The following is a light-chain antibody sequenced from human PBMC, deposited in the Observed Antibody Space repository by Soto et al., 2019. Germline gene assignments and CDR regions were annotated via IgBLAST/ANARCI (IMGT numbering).Light chain of an antibody. J-gene: IGKJ2*01. CDR2: AAS. V-gene: IGKV1-39*01. CDR1: QSISNY. CDR3: QRSYSTPYT. Sequence: DIQMTQSPSSLSASVGDRVTITCQASQSISNYLNWYQEKPGKAPKLLIYAASSLQSGVPSRFSGSGSGTDFTLTISSLQPEDFATYYCQRSYSTPYTFGQGTKLEIK.